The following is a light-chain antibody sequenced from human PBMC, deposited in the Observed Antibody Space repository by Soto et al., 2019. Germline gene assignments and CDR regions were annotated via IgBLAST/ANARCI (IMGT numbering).Light chain of an antibody. CDR2: GNS. CDR3: QSYDSSLSGFYV. Sequence: QSVLTQPPSVSGAPGQRVTISCTGSSSNIGAGYDVHWYQQLPGTAPKLLIYGNSNRPSGVPDRFSGSKSGTSASLAITVLQAEDEADYYCQSYDSSLSGFYVFGTGTKVT. V-gene: IGLV1-40*01. CDR1: SSNIGAGYD. J-gene: IGLJ1*01.